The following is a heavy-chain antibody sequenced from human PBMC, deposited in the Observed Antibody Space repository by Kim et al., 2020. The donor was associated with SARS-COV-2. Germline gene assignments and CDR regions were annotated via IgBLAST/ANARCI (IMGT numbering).Heavy chain of an antibody. Sequence: GGSLRLSCAASGFTFSSYAMSWVRQAPGKGLEWVSAISGSGGSTYYADSVKGRFTISRDNSKNTLYLQMNSLRAEDTAVYYCAKDLLSGSYLSTPQYYFDYWGQGTLVTVSS. D-gene: IGHD3-10*01. CDR3: AKDLLSGSYLSTPQYYFDY. CDR1: GFTFSSYA. CDR2: ISGSGGST. J-gene: IGHJ4*02. V-gene: IGHV3-23*01.